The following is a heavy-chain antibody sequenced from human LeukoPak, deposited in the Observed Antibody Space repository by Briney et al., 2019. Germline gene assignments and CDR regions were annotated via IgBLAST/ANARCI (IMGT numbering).Heavy chain of an antibody. V-gene: IGHV3-9*01. J-gene: IGHJ4*02. CDR2: ISWNSGSM. Sequence: PGGSLRLSCAASGFTFDDYAMHWVRQAPGKGLEWVSGISWNSGSMGHADSVKGRFTISRDNAKNSLYLHMNSLRAEDTAVYYCARDAVYYDSKQFDYWGQGTLLTVSS. CDR3: ARDAVYYDSKQFDY. CDR1: GFTFDDYA. D-gene: IGHD3-22*01.